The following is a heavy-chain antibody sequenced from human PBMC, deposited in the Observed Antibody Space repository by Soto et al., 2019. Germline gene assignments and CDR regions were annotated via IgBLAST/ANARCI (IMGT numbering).Heavy chain of an antibody. Sequence: PSETLSLTCTVSGYSISAGHYWGWIRQPPGKGLEWIGVIHQSGSTRYSPSLGSRISMSMEASKNQISLTLKSVTAPDTALYFCARTYSEGSQIGQGRDAFDIWGQGTLVTVSS. J-gene: IGHJ3*02. V-gene: IGHV4-38-2*02. CDR2: IHQSGST. CDR1: GYSISAGHY. D-gene: IGHD1-26*01. CDR3: ARTYSEGSQIGQGRDAFDI.